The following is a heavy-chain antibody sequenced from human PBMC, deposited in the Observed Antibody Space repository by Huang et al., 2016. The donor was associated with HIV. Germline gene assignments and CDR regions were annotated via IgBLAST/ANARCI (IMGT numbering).Heavy chain of an antibody. J-gene: IGHJ4*02. D-gene: IGHD3-22*01. V-gene: IGHV1-46*01. CDR1: GYAFTSYY. CDR3: ARDRDFYDSSGYWGFNYFDY. Sequence: QVQLVQSGAEVKKPGASVKVSCKASGYAFTSYYMHWVRQAPGQGLEWMGIIKPSEWRTSYAQKFQGRVTTTRDTSTNTVFRELSSLRSEDTAVYYCARDRDFYDSSGYWGFNYFDYWGQGTLVTVSS. CDR2: IKPSEWRT.